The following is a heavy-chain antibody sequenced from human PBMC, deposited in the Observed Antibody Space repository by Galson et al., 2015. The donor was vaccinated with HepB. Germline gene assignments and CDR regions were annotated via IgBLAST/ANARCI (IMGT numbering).Heavy chain of an antibody. D-gene: IGHD6-19*01. CDR1: GGSISSSSYY. Sequence: SETLSLTCTVSGGSISSSSYYWGWIRQPPGKGLEWIGSIYYSGSTYYNPSLKSRVTISVDTSKNQFSLKLSSVTAAGTAVYYCARQRELWQWLELPYFDYWGQGTLVTVSS. V-gene: IGHV4-39*01. CDR2: IYYSGST. J-gene: IGHJ4*02. CDR3: ARQRELWQWLELPYFDY.